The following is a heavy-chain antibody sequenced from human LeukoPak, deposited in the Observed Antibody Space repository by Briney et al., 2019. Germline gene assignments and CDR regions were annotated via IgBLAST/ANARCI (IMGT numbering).Heavy chain of an antibody. CDR3: ARDPNSSSWSGFLYYFDY. CDR1: GDSVSSNSAA. CDR2: TYYRSKWYN. Sequence: SQTLSLTCAISGDSVSSNSAAWNWIRQSPSRGLEGLGRTYYRSKWYNDYAVSVKSRITINPDTSKNQFSLQLNSVTPEDTAVYYCARDPNSSSWSGFLYYFDYWGQGTLVTVSS. V-gene: IGHV6-1*01. D-gene: IGHD6-13*01. J-gene: IGHJ4*02.